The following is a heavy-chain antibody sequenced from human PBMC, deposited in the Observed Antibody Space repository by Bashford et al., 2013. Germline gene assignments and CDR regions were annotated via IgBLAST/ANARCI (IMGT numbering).Heavy chain of an antibody. D-gene: IGHD4-11*01. CDR2: IGTAGDT. V-gene: IGHV3-13*01. J-gene: IGHJ3*02. CDR3: ARGGGNYEAFDI. Sequence: GGSLRLSCAASGFTFSSYDMHWVRQATGKGLEWVSAIGTAGDTYYPGSVKGRFTISRENAKNSLYLQMNSLRAGDTAVYYCARGGGNYEAFDIWGQGTMVTVSS. CDR1: GFTFSSYD.